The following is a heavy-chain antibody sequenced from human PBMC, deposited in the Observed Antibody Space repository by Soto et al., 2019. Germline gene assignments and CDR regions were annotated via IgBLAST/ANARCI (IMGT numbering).Heavy chain of an antibody. CDR2: ISGSGGSA. Sequence: EVQLLESGGGLVQPGGSLRLSCAASGFTFSSYAMNWVRQAPGKGPEWVSGISGSGGSAYYADSVTGRFTISRDNSNNTLYLQMSSLRAGDTAVYHCAKGRYSSIYSAVEVWGQGTTVTVSS. CDR1: GFTFSSYA. V-gene: IGHV3-23*01. D-gene: IGHD6-13*01. J-gene: IGHJ6*02. CDR3: AKGRYSSIYSAVEV.